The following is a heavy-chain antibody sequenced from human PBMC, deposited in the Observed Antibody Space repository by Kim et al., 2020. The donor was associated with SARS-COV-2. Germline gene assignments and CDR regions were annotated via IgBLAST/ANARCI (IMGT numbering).Heavy chain of an antibody. Sequence: GGSLRLSCAASGFTFSSYSMNWVRQAPGKGLEWVSYISSSSSTIYYADSVKGRFTISRDNAKNSLYLQMNSLRDEDTAVYYCARDGEMATIPSDLATRYFDYWGQGTLVTVSS. V-gene: IGHV3-48*02. CDR1: GFTFSSYS. CDR2: ISSSSSTI. D-gene: IGHD5-12*01. J-gene: IGHJ4*02. CDR3: ARDGEMATIPSDLATRYFDY.